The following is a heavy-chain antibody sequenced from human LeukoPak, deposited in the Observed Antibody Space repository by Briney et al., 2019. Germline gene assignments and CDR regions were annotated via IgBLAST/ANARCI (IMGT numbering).Heavy chain of an antibody. CDR3: VRGMGSGSYSAAYYFEY. CDR1: GYTFTRYD. Sequence: GASVKVSCKASGYTFTRYDINWVGQATGQELEGMGWINPNSGNTGYAQKFQDRVSMTRNTSISTAYMELGSRRSEDTAVYYCVRGMGSGSYSAAYYFEYWGQGTLVTVSS. CDR2: INPNSGNT. V-gene: IGHV1-8*01. J-gene: IGHJ4*02. D-gene: IGHD3-22*01.